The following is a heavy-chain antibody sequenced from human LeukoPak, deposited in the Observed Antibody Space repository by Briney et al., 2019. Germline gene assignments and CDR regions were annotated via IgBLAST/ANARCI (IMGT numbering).Heavy chain of an antibody. J-gene: IGHJ4*02. V-gene: IGHV4-59*01. CDR3: ARAVGGDGSGSL. CDR1: GDSISTYY. D-gene: IGHD3-10*01. Sequence: PSETLSLTCTVSGDSISTYYWSWIRQPPGKGLEWIGYIYYRVTSDYNPSLKSRVTMSVDMSTRQISLKLSSVTAADTAVYYCARAVGGDGSGSLWGPGTLVTVSS. CDR2: IYYRVTS.